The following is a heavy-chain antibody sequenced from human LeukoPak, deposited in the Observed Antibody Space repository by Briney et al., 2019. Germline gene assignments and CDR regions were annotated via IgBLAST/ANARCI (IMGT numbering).Heavy chain of an antibody. V-gene: IGHV3-30*02. J-gene: IGHJ4*02. CDR1: GFTFSSYG. CDR2: IRFDGSYE. D-gene: IGHD2/OR15-2a*01. CDR3: ARSGLSRFGF. Sequence: GGSLRLSCAASGFTFSSYGMHWVRQAPGKGLEWVTFIRFDGSYEDYADSVKGRFTISRDNSKNTLYLQMNSLRAEDTAVYYCARSGLSRFGFWGQGTLVTVSS.